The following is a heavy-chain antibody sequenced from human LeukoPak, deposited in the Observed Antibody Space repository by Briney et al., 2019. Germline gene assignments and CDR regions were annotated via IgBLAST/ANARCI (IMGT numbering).Heavy chain of an antibody. D-gene: IGHD1-14*01. CDR2: INPDSGDT. CDR3: AVFRTTDDY. CDR1: GYTFTGYY. Sequence: GTSVKVSCKSSGYTFTGYYMHWVRQAPGQGLEWMGWINPDSGDTNYAPNFQGRVTMTRDPSISTGYMELSRLTSEDTAVYFCAVFRTTDDYWGQGTLATVSS. J-gene: IGHJ4*02. V-gene: IGHV1-2*02.